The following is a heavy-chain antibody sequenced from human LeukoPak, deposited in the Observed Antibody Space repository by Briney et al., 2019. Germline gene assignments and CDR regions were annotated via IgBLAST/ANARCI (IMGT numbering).Heavy chain of an antibody. J-gene: IGHJ4*02. D-gene: IGHD3-22*01. CDR3: ATDYYDSSGIPLPLGY. CDR1: GFTFDDYA. CDR2: ISWNSGSI. Sequence: GRSLRLSCAASGFTFDDYAMHWVRQAPGKGLEWVSGISWNSGSIGYADPVKGRFTISRDNAKNSLYLQMNSLRAEDMALYYCATDYYDSSGIPLPLGYWGQGTLVTVSS. V-gene: IGHV3-9*03.